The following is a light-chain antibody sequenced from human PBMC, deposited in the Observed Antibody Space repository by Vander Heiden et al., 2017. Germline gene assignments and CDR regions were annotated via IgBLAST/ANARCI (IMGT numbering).Light chain of an antibody. CDR3: QQAHSFPLT. CDR1: HYVNNL. Sequence: IQLTQSPSSVSASVGDRVTITCRSSHYVNNLIGWYQQKPGKAPKLLIYSASTLQSGVPSRFSGSGSGTDFTLNISSLQPDDSATYYCQQAHSFPLTFGGGTKVEI. J-gene: IGKJ4*01. V-gene: IGKV1D-12*01. CDR2: SAS.